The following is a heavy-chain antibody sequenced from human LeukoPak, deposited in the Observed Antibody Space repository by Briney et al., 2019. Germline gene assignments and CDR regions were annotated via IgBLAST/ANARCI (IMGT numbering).Heavy chain of an antibody. CDR1: GFSFTTYW. D-gene: IGHD3-22*01. V-gene: IGHV3-7*01. J-gene: IGHJ4*02. CDR2: IKQDGTEK. CDR3: ARDHRYYYDSSGYYYTYYFDY. Sequence: GGSLRLSCAASGFSFTTYWMSWVRQAPGKGLEWVANIKQDGTEKYYVDSVKGRFTISRDNAKNSLYLQMNSLRAEDTAVYYCARDHRYYYDSSGYYYTYYFDYWGQGTLVTVSS.